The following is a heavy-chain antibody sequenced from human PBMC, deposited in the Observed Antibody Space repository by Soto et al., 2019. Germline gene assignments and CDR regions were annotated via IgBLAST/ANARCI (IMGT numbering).Heavy chain of an antibody. CDR1: GGSISSGGHY. D-gene: IGHD3-22*01. V-gene: IGHV4-31*03. Sequence: QVQLQESGPGLVKPSQSLSLSCSVSGGSISSGGHYWSWIRQHPGKGLEWIGYIYYSGNTYYNPXXKSRVTISVDXXKXQXXLKLSSVTAADTAVYYCARADHSSGYYFATYSFDYWGQGTLVTVSS. CDR2: IYYSGNT. CDR3: ARADHSSGYYFATYSFDY. J-gene: IGHJ4*02.